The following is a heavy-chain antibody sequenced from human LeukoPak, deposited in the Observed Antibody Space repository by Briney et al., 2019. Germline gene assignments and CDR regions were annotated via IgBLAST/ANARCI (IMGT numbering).Heavy chain of an antibody. CDR2: ISSSSSYI. CDR3: ARDLGQLGSIGWFDP. CDR1: GFTVSSNY. V-gene: IGHV3-21*01. J-gene: IGHJ5*02. Sequence: GGSLRLSCAASGFTVSSNYMSWVRQAPGKGLEWVSCISSSSSYICYADSIKGRFTISRDNAKNSLYLQMNSLRAEDTAVYYCARDLGQLGSIGWFDPWGQGTLVTVSS. D-gene: IGHD6-6*01.